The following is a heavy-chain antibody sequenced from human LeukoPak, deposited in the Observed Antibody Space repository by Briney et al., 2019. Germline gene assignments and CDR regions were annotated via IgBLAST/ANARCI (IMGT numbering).Heavy chain of an antibody. Sequence: MASETLSLTCAVYGGSFSGYYWSWIRQPPGKGLEWIGYIYYSGSTYYNPSLKSRVTISVDTSKNQFSLKLSSVTAADTAVYYCARRRYCSSTSCPYWYFDLWGRGTLVTVSS. J-gene: IGHJ2*01. CDR1: GGSFSGYY. V-gene: IGHV4-30-4*08. CDR2: IYYSGST. CDR3: ARRRYCSSTSCPYWYFDL. D-gene: IGHD2-2*01.